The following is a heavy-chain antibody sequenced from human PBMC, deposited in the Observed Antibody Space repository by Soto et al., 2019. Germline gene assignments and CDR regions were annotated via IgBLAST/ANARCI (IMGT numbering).Heavy chain of an antibody. CDR1: GFNCNTYW. D-gene: IGHD4-17*01. CDR2: TDTDGSRK. CDR3: GRVPLDGNYANGVDV. V-gene: IGHV3-7*03. Sequence: GGSLRLSCAASGFNCNTYWMYWVRQAPGKGLEWVAKTDTDGSRKNYADSVKGGFIISSDNAKNSLFLQMNSLRADDTAVYYCGRVPLDGNYANGVDVWGQGTTVTVSS. J-gene: IGHJ6*02.